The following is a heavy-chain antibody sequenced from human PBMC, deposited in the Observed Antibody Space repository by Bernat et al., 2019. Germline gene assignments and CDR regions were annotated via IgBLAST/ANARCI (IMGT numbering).Heavy chain of an antibody. CDR2: ISAYNGNT. CDR3: ARVLSVYGSSQDAFDI. D-gene: IGHD6-6*01. V-gene: IGHV1-18*01. Sequence: QVQLVQSGAEVKKPGASVKVSCKASGYTFTSYGISGVRQAHGQGLEWMGWISAYNGNTNYAQKLQGRVTMTTDTSTSTAYMELRSLRSDDTAVYYCARVLSVYGSSQDAFDIWGQGTMVTVSS. CDR1: GYTFTSYG. J-gene: IGHJ3*02.